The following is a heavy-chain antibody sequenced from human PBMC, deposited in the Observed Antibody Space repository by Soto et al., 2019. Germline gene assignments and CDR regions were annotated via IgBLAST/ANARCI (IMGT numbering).Heavy chain of an antibody. Sequence: QVQLVQSGAEGKKPGSSVKVSCKASGGTFSSYAISWVRQAPGHGLEWMGRIIPTYGTAIYAQKFQGRVTLTADEATSTTFMELSRLRSEDTAVSYCARSLLAECGCDCRGHWYFDLWGRGTLVTAAS. CDR2: IIPTYGTA. V-gene: IGHV1-69*18. CDR3: ARSLLAECGCDCRGHWYFDL. CDR1: GGTFSSYA. D-gene: IGHD2-21*02. J-gene: IGHJ2*01.